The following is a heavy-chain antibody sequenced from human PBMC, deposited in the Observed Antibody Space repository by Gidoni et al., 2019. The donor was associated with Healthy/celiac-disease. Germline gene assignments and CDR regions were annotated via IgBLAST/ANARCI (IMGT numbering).Heavy chain of an antibody. CDR1: GGSFSGYY. D-gene: IGHD2-2*01. CDR3: ARGVKVVPAAVYYYYYGMDV. J-gene: IGHJ6*02. Sequence: QVQLQQWGAELLKPSETLSLTWAVYGGSFSGYYWSWIRQPPGKGLEWIGEINHSGSTHSNPSLNSRVTISVDTSKNQFSLKLSSVTAADPAVYYCARGVKVVPAAVYYYYYGMDVWGQGTTVTVSS. V-gene: IGHV4-34*01. CDR2: INHSGST.